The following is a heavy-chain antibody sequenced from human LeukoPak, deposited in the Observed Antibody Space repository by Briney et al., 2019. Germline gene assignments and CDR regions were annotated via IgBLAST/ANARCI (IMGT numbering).Heavy chain of an antibody. J-gene: IGHJ4*02. CDR1: GGSFSGYY. CDR3: ARATSSSGWYRGPDY. Sequence: SETLSLTCAVYGGSFSGYYWSWIRQPPGKGLEWIGEINHSGSTNYNPSLKSRVTISVDTSKNQFSLKLSSVTAVDTAVYYCARATSSSGWYRGPDYWGQGTLVTVSS. V-gene: IGHV4-34*01. CDR2: INHSGST. D-gene: IGHD6-19*01.